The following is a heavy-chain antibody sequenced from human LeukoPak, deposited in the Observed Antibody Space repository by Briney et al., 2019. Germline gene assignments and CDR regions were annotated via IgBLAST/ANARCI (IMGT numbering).Heavy chain of an antibody. CDR1: LFPFSDHW. CDR2: IKEDESEK. D-gene: IGHD1-26*01. CDR3: ARQQHSGSYGYFDY. V-gene: IGHV3-7*01. J-gene: IGHJ4*02. Sequence: GGSLRLSCAASLFPFSDHWMSWVRQAPGKGLEWVANIKEDESEKYYVASVKGRFTISRDNAKNSLYLQMNSLRVEDTAVYYCARQQHSGSYGYFDYWGQGTLVTVSS.